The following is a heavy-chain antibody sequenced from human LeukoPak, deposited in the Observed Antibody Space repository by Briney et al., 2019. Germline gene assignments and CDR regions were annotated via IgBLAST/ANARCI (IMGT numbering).Heavy chain of an antibody. CDR3: GCAPREGGYYYYMDV. D-gene: IGHD1-26*01. Sequence: SVKVSCKASGYTFTSYGISWVRQAPGQGLEWMGGIIPIFGTANYAQKFQGRVTITADESTSTAYMELSSLRSEDTAVYYCGCAPREGGYYYYMDVWGKGTTVTISS. J-gene: IGHJ6*03. V-gene: IGHV1-69*13. CDR2: IIPIFGTA. CDR1: GYTFTSYG.